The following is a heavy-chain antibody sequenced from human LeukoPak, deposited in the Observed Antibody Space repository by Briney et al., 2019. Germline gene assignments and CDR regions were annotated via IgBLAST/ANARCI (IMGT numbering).Heavy chain of an antibody. J-gene: IGHJ5*02. V-gene: IGHV3-53*05. D-gene: IGHD1-14*01. CDR2: IRDGGDA. Sequence: PGGSLRLSCAVSGYRVSHYYERWARESPGKGLEWVGLIRDGGDAFYADFARGRFTISRDESKNTLYLQMNSLRVEDTAVYFCVRDRATNRDRVEFAPWGEGTPVIVSS. CDR1: GYRVSHYY. CDR3: VRDRATNRDRVEFAP.